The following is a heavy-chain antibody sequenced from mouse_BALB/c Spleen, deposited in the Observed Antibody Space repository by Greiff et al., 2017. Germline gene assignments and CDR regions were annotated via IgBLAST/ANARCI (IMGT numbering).Heavy chain of an antibody. CDR1: GFTFSSFG. J-gene: IGHJ4*01. V-gene: IGHV5-17*02. Sequence: EVKLVESGGGLVQPGGSRKLSCAASGFTFSSFGMHWVRQAPEKGLEWVAYISSGSSTIYYADTVKGRFTISRDNPKNTLFLQMTSLRSEDTAMYYCARAAYGSSYYYAMDYWGQGTSVTVSS. CDR3: ARAAYGSSYYYAMDY. CDR2: ISSGSSTI. D-gene: IGHD1-1*01.